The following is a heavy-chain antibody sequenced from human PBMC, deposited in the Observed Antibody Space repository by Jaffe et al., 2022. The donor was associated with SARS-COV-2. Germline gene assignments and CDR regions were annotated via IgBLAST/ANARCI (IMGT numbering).Heavy chain of an antibody. CDR2: IKSKTDGGTT. Sequence: EVQLVESGGGLVKPGGSLRLSCAASGFTFSNAWMSWVRQAPGKGLEWVGRIKSKTDGGTTDYAAPVKGRFTISRDDSKNTLYLQMNSLKTEDTAVYYCTTGFYCGGDCYSDAFDIWGQGTMVTVSS. D-gene: IGHD2-21*02. CDR1: GFTFSNAW. J-gene: IGHJ3*02. CDR3: TTGFYCGGDCYSDAFDI. V-gene: IGHV3-15*01.